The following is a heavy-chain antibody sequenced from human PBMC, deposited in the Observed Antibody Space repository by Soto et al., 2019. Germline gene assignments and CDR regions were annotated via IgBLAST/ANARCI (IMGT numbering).Heavy chain of an antibody. CDR1: GDSVSSNSAA. CDR3: ARVIGVTGTFDY. CDR2: TYYRSRWYN. D-gene: IGHD2-21*02. Sequence: PSQTLSLTCVISGDSVSSNSAALNLIMQSPSRGLEWLGRTYYRSRWYNDYAVSVKSRITINPDTSKNQFSLQLNSVTPEDTAVYYCARVIGVTGTFDYWGQGTLVTVSS. J-gene: IGHJ4*02. V-gene: IGHV6-1*01.